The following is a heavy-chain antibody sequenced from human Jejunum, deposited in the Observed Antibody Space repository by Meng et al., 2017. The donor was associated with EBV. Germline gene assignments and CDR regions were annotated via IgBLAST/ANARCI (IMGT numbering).Heavy chain of an antibody. J-gene: IGHJ4*02. D-gene: IGHD3-22*01. CDR3: AKDFYYDTRALFGH. CDR1: GFTFSSYA. CDR2: ISGSGSNT. Sequence: EVELLESGGGLVQPGGSLRLSCKANGFTFSSYAMSWVRQAPGKGLEWVSGISGSGSNTYYADSVKGRFSISRDNSKNTLSLQLSSLRADDTAVYYCAKDFYYDTRALFGHWGQGTLVTVSS. V-gene: IGHV3-23*01.